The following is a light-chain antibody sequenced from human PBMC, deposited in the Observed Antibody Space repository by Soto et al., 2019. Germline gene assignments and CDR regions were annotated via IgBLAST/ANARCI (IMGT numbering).Light chain of an antibody. J-gene: IGLJ6*01. CDR1: NTDVGGYNY. Sequence: QSVLTQPASVSGSPGQSITVSCTGTNTDVGGYNYVSWYQHRPGKAPRLMIYEVRNRLSGVSTRFSGSKSGNTASLTLSGPQSEDEADYYCTSYTPTGALVFGSGTKVTVL. CDR3: TSYTPTGALV. V-gene: IGLV2-14*01. CDR2: EVR.